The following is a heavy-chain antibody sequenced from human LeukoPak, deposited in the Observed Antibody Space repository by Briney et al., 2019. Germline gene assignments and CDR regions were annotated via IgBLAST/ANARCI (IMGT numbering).Heavy chain of an antibody. CDR2: TEYSGNT. CDR1: GGSISSYY. Sequence: SETLSLTCTVSGGSISSYYWNWIRQPPGKGLEWIGYTEYSGNTNYNPSLKSRVTISVDTSKNQFSLKLNSVTAADTAVYHCASTLAPKYYYGGSSPRRNFDYWGQGTLVTVSS. CDR3: ASTLAPKYYYGGSSPRRNFDY. V-gene: IGHV4-59*08. J-gene: IGHJ4*02. D-gene: IGHD3-22*01.